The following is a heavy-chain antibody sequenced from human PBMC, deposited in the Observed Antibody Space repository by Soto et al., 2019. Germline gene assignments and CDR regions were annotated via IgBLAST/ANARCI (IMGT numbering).Heavy chain of an antibody. CDR3: ASGFSRQLGFREYWYFDL. CDR2: IYYSGST. J-gene: IGHJ2*01. D-gene: IGHD6-6*01. CDR1: GGSISSSSYY. V-gene: IGHV4-39*01. Sequence: QLQLQESGPGLVKPSETLSLTCTVSGGSISSSSYYWGWIRQPPGKGLEWIGSIYYSGSTYYNPSLKSRVTISVDTSKNQFSLKLSSVTAADTAVYYCASGFSRQLGFREYWYFDLWGRGTLVTVSS.